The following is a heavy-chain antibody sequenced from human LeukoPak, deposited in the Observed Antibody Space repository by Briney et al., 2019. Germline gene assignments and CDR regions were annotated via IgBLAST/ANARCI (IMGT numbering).Heavy chain of an antibody. Sequence: GGSLRLSCAASGFTFSSYAMSWVRQAPGKGLEWVSAISGSGGSTYYADSVKGRFTISRDNAKNSLYLQMNSLRAEDTAVYYCARDDLMVRGVRIYYYGMDVWGKGTTVTVSS. CDR3: ARDDLMVRGVRIYYYGMDV. D-gene: IGHD3-10*01. J-gene: IGHJ6*04. V-gene: IGHV3-23*01. CDR2: ISGSGGST. CDR1: GFTFSSYA.